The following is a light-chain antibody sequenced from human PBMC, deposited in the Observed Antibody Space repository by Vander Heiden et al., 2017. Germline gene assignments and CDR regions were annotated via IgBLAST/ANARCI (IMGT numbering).Light chain of an antibody. CDR3: QQYGSSATYT. V-gene: IGKV3-20*01. J-gene: IGKJ2*01. Sequence: EIVLTQSPGTLSLSPGERATLSCRASQSVSSSYLAWYQQKPGQAPRLLIYGASRRATDIPDRFSGSGSGTDFTLTISRLEPEDFAVYYCQQYGSSATYTFGQGTKLEIK. CDR2: GAS. CDR1: QSVSSSY.